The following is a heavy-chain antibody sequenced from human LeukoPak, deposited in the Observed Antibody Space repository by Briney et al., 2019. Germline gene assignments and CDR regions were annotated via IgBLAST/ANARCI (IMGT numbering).Heavy chain of an antibody. CDR1: GGSISSYY. CDR2: IYYSGST. V-gene: IGHV4-59*01. CDR3: ARVRPRNWVYHGYYFYYTDA. J-gene: IGHJ6*03. D-gene: IGHD6-13*01. Sequence: SETQSLTCTVSGGSISSYYWSWIRQPPGKGLEWIGYIYYSGSTNYNPSLKSRVTISVDTPKNQFSLKLSSVTAADTAVYYRARVRPRNWVYHGYYFYYTDAWGKGATVTVSS.